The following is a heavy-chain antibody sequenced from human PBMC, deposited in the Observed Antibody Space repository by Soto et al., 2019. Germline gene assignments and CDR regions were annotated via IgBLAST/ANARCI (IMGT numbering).Heavy chain of an antibody. V-gene: IGHV3-23*01. CDR1: GFTFSSYA. CDR3: AKGPWFGELDY. CDR2: ISGSGGST. D-gene: IGHD3-10*01. J-gene: IGHJ4*02. Sequence: GGSLRLSCAASGFTFSSYAMTWVRQAPGKGLEWVSIISGSGGSTYYADSVKGRFTISRDNSKNTLSLQINSLRVEDTAVYHCAKGPWFGELDYWGQGTLVTVSS.